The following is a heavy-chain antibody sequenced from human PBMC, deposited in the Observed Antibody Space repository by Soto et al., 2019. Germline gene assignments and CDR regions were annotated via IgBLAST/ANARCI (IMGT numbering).Heavy chain of an antibody. CDR3: ARHTTTDYYYYYMDV. CDR1: GCSISRYY. Sequence: SETLSLPCTVSGCSISRYYWRLIRQPPGKGLEWIGYIYYSGSTNYNPSLKSRVTISVDTSKNQFSLKLSSVTAADTAVYYCARHTTTDYYYYYMDVWGKGTTVTVSS. D-gene: IGHD4-4*01. CDR2: IYYSGST. J-gene: IGHJ6*03. V-gene: IGHV4-59*08.